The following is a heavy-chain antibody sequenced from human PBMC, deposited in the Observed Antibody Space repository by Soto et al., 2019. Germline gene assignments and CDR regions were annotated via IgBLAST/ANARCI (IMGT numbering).Heavy chain of an antibody. CDR2: MNPNTGCA. V-gene: IGHV1-2*02. CDR3: AKVISTIGSKQWLAQTKNQAIDY. J-gene: IGHJ4*02. D-gene: IGHD6-19*01. Sequence: QVNLVQSGAEVKKPGASVKVSCKASGYNFNGYYIHWVRQAPGQGLEWRGWMNPNTGCANYAPKFHGKVIMTTDTSISTAYLELRCLTSDDTAVYYCAKVISTIGSKQWLAQTKNQAIDYWGQGTLVTVSS. CDR1: GYNFNGYY.